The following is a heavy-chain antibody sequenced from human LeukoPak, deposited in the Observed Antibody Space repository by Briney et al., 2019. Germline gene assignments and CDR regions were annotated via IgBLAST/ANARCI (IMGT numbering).Heavy chain of an antibody. Sequence: SGGSLRLSCAASGFTFRSYAMSWVRQAPGKGLEWVSSISSSSSYIYYADSVKGRFTISRDNAKNSLYLQMNSLRAEDTAVYYCARVRRDGYNDPFDYWGQGTLVTVSS. V-gene: IGHV3-21*01. CDR3: ARVRRDGYNDPFDY. J-gene: IGHJ4*02. CDR1: GFTFRSYA. CDR2: ISSSSSYI. D-gene: IGHD5-24*01.